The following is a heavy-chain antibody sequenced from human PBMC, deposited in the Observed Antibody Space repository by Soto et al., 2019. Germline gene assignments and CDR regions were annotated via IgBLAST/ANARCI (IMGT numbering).Heavy chain of an antibody. CDR1: GGSISSGGYY. CDR2: IYYSGST. Sequence: TLSLTCTVSGGSISSGGYYWSWIRQHPGKGLEWIGYIYYSGSTYYNPSLKSRVTISVDTSKNQFSLKLSSVTAADTAVYYCAKFSYHDSSGYYFYWFDPWGQGALVTVSS. V-gene: IGHV4-31*03. CDR3: AKFSYHDSSGYYFYWFDP. J-gene: IGHJ5*02. D-gene: IGHD3-22*01.